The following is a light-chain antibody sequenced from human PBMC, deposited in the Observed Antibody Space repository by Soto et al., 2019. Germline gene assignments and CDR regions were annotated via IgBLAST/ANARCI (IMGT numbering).Light chain of an antibody. CDR3: AAWDDSLSVV. V-gene: IGLV1-44*01. CDR2: VNN. J-gene: IGLJ2*01. Sequence: HSVLIQPPSASGTPGQRVTISCSGSSSNIGRNSVNWYQQLPGTAPRLVIYVNNQRPSGVSARFSGSRSGTTASLAISGLQAEDEADYYCAAWDDSLSVVFGGGTKVTVL. CDR1: SSNIGRNS.